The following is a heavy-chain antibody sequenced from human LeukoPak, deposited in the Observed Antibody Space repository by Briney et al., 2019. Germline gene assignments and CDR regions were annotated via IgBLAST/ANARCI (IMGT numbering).Heavy chain of an antibody. CDR1: GGSFSGYY. D-gene: IGHD3-10*01. CDR3: ARQGGFAARFDP. J-gene: IGHJ5*02. V-gene: IGHV4-34*01. CDR2: INHSGST. Sequence: PSEPLPLTCAVYGGSFSGYYWSWIHKPPRKGLERIGEINHSGSTNYNPSLKSRVTISVDTSKNQFSLKLSSVTAADTAVYYCARQGGFAARFDPWGQGTLVTVSS.